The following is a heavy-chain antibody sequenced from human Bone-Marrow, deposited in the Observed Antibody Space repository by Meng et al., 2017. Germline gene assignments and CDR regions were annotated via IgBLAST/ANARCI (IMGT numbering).Heavy chain of an antibody. Sequence: ASVKVSCKASGYTFTSYAMNWVRRAPGQGLEWMGRIDPKTGDTHYALKFQGRVTMTGDTSISTAYMELSGLRSDDTAMYYCARDEDISAAGKLFGDYWGHGTLVTVSS. D-gene: IGHD6-13*01. CDR1: GYTFTSYA. V-gene: IGHV1-2*06. CDR3: ARDEDISAAGKLFGDY. J-gene: IGHJ4*01. CDR2: IDPKTGDT.